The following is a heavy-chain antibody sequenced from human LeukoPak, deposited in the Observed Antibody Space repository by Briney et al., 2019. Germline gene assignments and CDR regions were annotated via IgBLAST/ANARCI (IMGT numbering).Heavy chain of an antibody. CDR2: INTNTGNP. J-gene: IGHJ6*03. V-gene: IGHV7-4-1*02. CDR1: GYTFTGYY. Sequence: ASVKVSCKASGYTFTGYYMHWVRQAPGQGLEWMGWINTNTGNPTYAQGFTGRFVFSLDTSVSTAYLQISSLKAEDTAVYYCARDSSSLHYYYMDVWGKGTTVTVSS. CDR3: ARDSSSLHYYYMDV. D-gene: IGHD6-13*01.